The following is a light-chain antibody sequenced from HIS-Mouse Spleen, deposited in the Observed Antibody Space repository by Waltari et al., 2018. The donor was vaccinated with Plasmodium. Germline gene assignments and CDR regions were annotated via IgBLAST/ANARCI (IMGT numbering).Light chain of an antibody. CDR3: YSTDSSGNHRV. V-gene: IGLV3-10*01. CDR1: AFPKKY. J-gene: IGLJ3*02. Sequence: SSQLTQPPSLSVSPGQTARTTCSGVAFPKKYAYWYQQKSGQAPVLVIYEDSKRPSGIPERFSGSSSGTMATLTISGAQVEDEADYYCYSTDSSGNHRVFGGGTKLTVL. CDR2: EDS.